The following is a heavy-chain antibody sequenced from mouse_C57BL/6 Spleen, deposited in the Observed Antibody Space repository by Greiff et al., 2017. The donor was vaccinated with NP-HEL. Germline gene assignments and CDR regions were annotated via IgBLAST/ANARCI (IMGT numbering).Heavy chain of an antibody. CDR2: IDPSDGYT. D-gene: IGHD1-1*01. J-gene: IGHJ2*01. CDR3: ASSSYRGNYYDY. V-gene: IGHV1-50*01. CDR1: GYTFTSYW. Sequence: QVQLQQSGAELVKPGASVKLSCKASGYTFTSYWMQWVKQRPGQGLEWIGEIDPSDGYTNYNQKFKGKATLTVDTSSSTAYMQLSSLTSEDSAVYYCASSSYRGNYYDYWGHGTTLTVSS.